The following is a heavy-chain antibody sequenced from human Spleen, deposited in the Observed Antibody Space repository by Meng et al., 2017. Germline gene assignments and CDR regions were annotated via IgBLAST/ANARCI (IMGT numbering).Heavy chain of an antibody. CDR1: GYNFPCYW. J-gene: IGHJ4*02. Sequence: GAEVKMPGASVKAPGKPPGYNFPCYWLHWVRRAPGQGLEWMGRIDPKSGDTHYAQRFQGRVTMTGDTSISTAYMELSGLRSDDTAMYYCARDEDISAAGKLFGDYWGQGTLVTVSS. CDR2: IDPKSGDT. V-gene: IGHV1-2*06. CDR3: ARDEDISAAGKLFGDY. D-gene: IGHD6-13*01.